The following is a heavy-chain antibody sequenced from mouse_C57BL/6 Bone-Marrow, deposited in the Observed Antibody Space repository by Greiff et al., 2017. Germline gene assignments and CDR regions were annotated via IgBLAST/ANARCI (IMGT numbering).Heavy chain of an antibody. CDR3: ARGDYGSTFDV. CDR2: IDPSDSYT. CDR1: GYTFTSYW. V-gene: IGHV1-50*01. D-gene: IGHD1-1*01. Sequence: VQLQQPGAELVKPGASVKLSCKASGYTFTSYWMQWVKQRPGQGLEWIGEIDPSDSYTNYNQKFKGKATLTVDTSSSTAYMQLSTLTSEDSAVYYGARGDYGSTFDVWGTGTTVTVSS. J-gene: IGHJ1*03.